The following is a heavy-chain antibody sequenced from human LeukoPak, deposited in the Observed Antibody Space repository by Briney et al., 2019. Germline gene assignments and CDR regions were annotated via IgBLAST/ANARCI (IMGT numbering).Heavy chain of an antibody. V-gene: IGHV3-23*01. Sequence: GGSLRLSCAASGFRFSSYGMTWVRLAPGKGLEWVSAISAGGDRTYYADSVKGRFTISRDNAKNSLYLQMNSLRAEDTAVYYCARDGTYYYDSSGYQSGDYWGQGTLVTVSS. CDR2: ISAGGDRT. J-gene: IGHJ4*02. CDR1: GFRFSSYG. CDR3: ARDGTYYYDSSGYQSGDY. D-gene: IGHD3-22*01.